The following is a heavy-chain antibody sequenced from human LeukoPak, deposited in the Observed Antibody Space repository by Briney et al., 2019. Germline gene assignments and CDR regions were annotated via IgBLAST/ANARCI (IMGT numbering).Heavy chain of an antibody. CDR2: IYHSGST. Sequence: SETLSLTCTVSGYSISSGYYWGWIRQPPGKGLEWIGSIYHSGSTYYNPSLKSRVTISVDTSKNQFSLKLSSVTAADTAVYYCARGPSLGPMTTVTTGDYWGQGTLVTVSS. CDR1: GYSISSGYY. J-gene: IGHJ4*02. D-gene: IGHD4-17*01. CDR3: ARGPSLGPMTTVTTGDY. V-gene: IGHV4-38-2*02.